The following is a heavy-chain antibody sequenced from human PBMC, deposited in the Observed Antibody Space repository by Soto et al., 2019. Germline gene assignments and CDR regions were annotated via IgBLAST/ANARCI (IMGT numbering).Heavy chain of an antibody. D-gene: IGHD2-2*01. Sequence: HPGGSLRLSCAASGFTFCNYSMSWVRQAPGKGLEWVSTISGNGGSTYYADSVKGRFTISRDNSKNMLFLQINSLRDDDSAVYYCAKRPASIITFDYWGQGTPVTVS. J-gene: IGHJ4*02. CDR1: GFTFCNYS. V-gene: IGHV3-23*01. CDR2: ISGNGGST. CDR3: AKRPASIITFDY.